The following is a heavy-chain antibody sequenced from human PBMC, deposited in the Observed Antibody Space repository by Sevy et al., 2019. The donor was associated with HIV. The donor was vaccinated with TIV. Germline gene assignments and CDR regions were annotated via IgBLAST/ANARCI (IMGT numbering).Heavy chain of an antibody. CDR2: ITSSGSTM. D-gene: IGHD6-19*01. CDR1: GFTFSDYY. CDR3: ARGTPTVAGPDS. V-gene: IGHV3-11*04. Sequence: GGSLRLSCAASGFTFSDYYMSWVRQAPGKGLEWVSYITSSGSTMYYADSVKGRFTISRDNAENSLYLQMNSPRAEDTAVYYCARGTPTVAGPDSWGQGTLVTVSS. J-gene: IGHJ4*02.